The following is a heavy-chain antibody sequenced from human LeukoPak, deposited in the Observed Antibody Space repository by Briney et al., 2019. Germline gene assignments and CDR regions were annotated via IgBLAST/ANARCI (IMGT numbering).Heavy chain of an antibody. Sequence: GGALRLSCAASLFTFSSYTMSWVRQAPGRGLDGVATITTSDGNTYYAASVKGRFTVSRDNSKNTLFLQMNSLRAEDTAVYYCAKDGGIWVSAPWGDSRGRGTLVTVSS. D-gene: IGHD3-16*01. V-gene: IGHV3-23*01. CDR2: ITTSDGNT. CDR1: LFTFSSYT. CDR3: AKDGGIWVSAPWGDS. J-gene: IGHJ4*02.